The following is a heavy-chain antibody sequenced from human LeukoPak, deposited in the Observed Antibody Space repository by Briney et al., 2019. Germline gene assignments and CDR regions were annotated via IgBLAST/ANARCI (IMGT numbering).Heavy chain of an antibody. CDR2: IIPIFGTA. Sequence: SVKVSCKASGGTFSSYAISWVRQAPGQGLEWMGRIIPIFGTANYAQKFQGRVTITADKSTSTAYMELSSLRSEDTAVYYCAREFTYYYDSSGPGWFDPWGQGTLVTVSS. J-gene: IGHJ5*02. CDR1: GGTFSSYA. D-gene: IGHD3-22*01. CDR3: AREFTYYYDSSGPGWFDP. V-gene: IGHV1-69*06.